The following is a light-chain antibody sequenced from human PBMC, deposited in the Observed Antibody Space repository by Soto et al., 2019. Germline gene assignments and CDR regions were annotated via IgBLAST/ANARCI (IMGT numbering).Light chain of an antibody. CDR3: MQGTHWPWT. J-gene: IGKJ1*01. V-gene: IGKV2-30*02. CDR1: QSLVHSDGNTY. CDR2: KVS. Sequence: DVVMTQSPLSLPVTLGQPASISCRSSQSLVHSDGNTYLNWFQQRPGQSPRRLIYKVSSRDSGVPGRFSGSGLGTDFTLKISWVEAEDVGVYYCMQGTHWPWTFGQGTKVEIK.